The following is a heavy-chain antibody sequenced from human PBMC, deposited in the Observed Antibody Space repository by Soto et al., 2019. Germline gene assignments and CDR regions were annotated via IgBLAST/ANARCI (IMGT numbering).Heavy chain of an antibody. D-gene: IGHD3-10*01. CDR1: GASISNYY. V-gene: IGHV4-4*07. Sequence: ETLSLTCSVSGASISNYYWSWIRQPAEKGLEWIGRGYNVDTISYNPSLKSRVTMSVDTSKNQVSLKLRSVTAADTAMYYCARDRMVRGVIIGTNYYGMDVWGQGPTVTVSS. J-gene: IGHJ6*02. CDR2: GYNVDTI. CDR3: ARDRMVRGVIIGTNYYGMDV.